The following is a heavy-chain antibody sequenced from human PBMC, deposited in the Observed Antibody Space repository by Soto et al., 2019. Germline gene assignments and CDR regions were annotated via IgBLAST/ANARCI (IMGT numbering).Heavy chain of an antibody. CDR3: ARCVYNWNYGTGESYYYGLDV. V-gene: IGHV1-69*01. Sequence: QVRLVQSGAEVKKPGSSVNVSCKASGVTFTSLRLIWVRQAPGQGLAWMGGIVPMFGAPNYAQKFQGRITITADESTSTAYMEVISLRSENMAVYFCARCVYNWNYGTGESYYYGLDVWGQGTTVTVSS. CDR1: GVTFTSLR. D-gene: IGHD1-20*01. CDR2: IVPMFGAP. J-gene: IGHJ6*02.